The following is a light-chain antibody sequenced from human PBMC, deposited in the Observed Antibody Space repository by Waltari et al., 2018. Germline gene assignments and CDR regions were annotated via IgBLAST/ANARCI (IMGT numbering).Light chain of an antibody. J-gene: IGKJ4*01. CDR2: LGS. Sequence: DIVMTQSPLSLPVTPGEPASISCRSSQSLLHSNGYNYLVWYLQKPGPSPQLLVYLGSNRASGGPDRFSGSGSGTDFTLKISRVEAEDVGVYYCQSYDTSLSRSVFGGGT. V-gene: IGKV2-28*01. CDR1: QSLLHSNGYNY. CDR3: QSYDTSLSRSV.